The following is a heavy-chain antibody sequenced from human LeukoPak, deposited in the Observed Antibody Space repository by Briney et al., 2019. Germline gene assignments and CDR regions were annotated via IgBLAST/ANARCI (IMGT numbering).Heavy chain of an antibody. CDR1: GFTFDDYA. D-gene: IGHD2-2*01. J-gene: IGHJ4*02. Sequence: GRSLRLSCAASGFTFDDYAMHWVRQAPGKGLEWVSGISWNGGSIGYADSVKGRFTISRDNAKNSLYLQMNSLRAEDTALYYCAKDRGFEGVPAAHFDYWGQGTLVTVSS. V-gene: IGHV3-9*01. CDR2: ISWNGGSI. CDR3: AKDRGFEGVPAAHFDY.